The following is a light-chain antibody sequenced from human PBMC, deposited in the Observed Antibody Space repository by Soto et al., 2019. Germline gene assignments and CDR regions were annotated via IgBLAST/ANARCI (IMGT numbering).Light chain of an antibody. Sequence: QSALTQPASVSGSPGQSITISCTGTTSDVGRYDYVSWYQQHPGKAPKLVIFEVTRRPSESSNRFSGSKSGNTASLTISGLQAEDEADYYCSSYRNGGTLIFGGGIQLTVL. V-gene: IGLV2-14*01. CDR1: TSDVGRYDY. J-gene: IGLJ2*01. CDR3: SSYRNGGTLI. CDR2: EVT.